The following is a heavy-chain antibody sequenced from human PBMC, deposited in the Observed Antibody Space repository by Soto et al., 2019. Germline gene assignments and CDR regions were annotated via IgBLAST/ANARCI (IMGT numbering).Heavy chain of an antibody. CDR2: VYYSGST. CDR1: GGSVTLTSCY. D-gene: IGHD3-22*01. CDR3: ASDYSGYSADPEYYGVEV. J-gene: IGHJ6*02. Sequence: SETLSLTCSVSGGSVTLTSCYWGWIRQPPGKGLEWIGNVYYSGSTNYNPSLKSRVTISVDTSKNQFSLSLKSVTAADTAVYYCASDYSGYSADPEYYGVEVWGQGTTVTVSS. V-gene: IGHV4-39*01.